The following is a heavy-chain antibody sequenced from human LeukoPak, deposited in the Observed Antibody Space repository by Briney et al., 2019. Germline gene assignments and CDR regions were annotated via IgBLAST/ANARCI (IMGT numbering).Heavy chain of an antibody. D-gene: IGHD3-10*01. CDR1: GFTFSSYA. V-gene: IGHV3-30*04. Sequence: PGGSLRLSCAASGFTFSSYAMHWVRQAPGKGLEWVAVISYDGSNKYYADSVKGRFTISRDNSKNTLYLQMNSLRAEDTAVYYCARDRLVLLWFGELSLWGQGALVTVSS. CDR2: ISYDGSNK. CDR3: ARDRLVLLWFGELSL. J-gene: IGHJ4*02.